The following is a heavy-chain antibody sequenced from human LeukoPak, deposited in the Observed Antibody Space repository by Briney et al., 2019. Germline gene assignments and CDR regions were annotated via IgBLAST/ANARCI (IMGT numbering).Heavy chain of an antibody. J-gene: IGHJ4*02. CDR1: GGSISSYY. D-gene: IGHD5-12*01. CDR3: ARGLGNYGY. V-gene: IGHV4-4*07. Sequence: PSETLSLTCTESGGSISSYYWSWIRQPAGKGLKWIARIYTSVSTNYNPSLKSRVTISVDKSKNRFSLKLSSVTAADTAVDYCARGLGNYGYWGQGTLVTVSS. CDR2: IYTSVST.